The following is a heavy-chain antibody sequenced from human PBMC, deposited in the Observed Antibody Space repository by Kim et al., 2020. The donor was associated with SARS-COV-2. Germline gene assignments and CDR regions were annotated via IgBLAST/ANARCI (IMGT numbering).Heavy chain of an antibody. D-gene: IGHD2-15*01. CDR2: IWYDGSNK. V-gene: IGHV3-33*01. Sequence: GGSLRLSCAASGFTFSSYCMHWVRKAPGKGLEWVAVIWYDGSNKYYADSVKGRFTISRDNSKNTLYLQMNSLRAEDTAVYYCARPREDMYAFDIWGQGTMVTVSS. J-gene: IGHJ3*02. CDR3: ARPREDMYAFDI. CDR1: GFTFSSYC.